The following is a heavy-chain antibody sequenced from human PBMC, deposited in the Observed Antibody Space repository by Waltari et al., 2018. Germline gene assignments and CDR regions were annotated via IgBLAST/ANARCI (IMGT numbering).Heavy chain of an antibody. Sequence: DGQLLESGGSLVQPGGSLRLSCKASGLTFAGYARSWVRQAPGKGLGWVSIISQGGDVTYYGDAVGGRFNISRDNSQNMLYLEMNSLRVDDTAVYYCASTFFHWGQGTLVTVFS. V-gene: IGHV3-23*01. J-gene: IGHJ1*01. CDR3: ASTFFH. CDR1: GLTFAGYA. D-gene: IGHD3-3*01. CDR2: ISQGGDVT.